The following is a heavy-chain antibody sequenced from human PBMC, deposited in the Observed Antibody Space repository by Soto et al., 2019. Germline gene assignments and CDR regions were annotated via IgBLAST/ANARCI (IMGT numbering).Heavy chain of an antibody. Sequence: GGSLRLSCAASGFTFDDYTMHWVRQAPGKGLEWVSLISWDGGSTYYADSVKGRFTISRDNSKNSLYLQMNSLRTEDTALYYCAKGGGGSGSYPYYYYGMDVWGQGTTVTVSS. CDR2: ISWDGGST. CDR3: AKGGGGSGSYPYYYYGMDV. CDR1: GFTFDDYT. D-gene: IGHD3-10*01. J-gene: IGHJ6*02. V-gene: IGHV3-43*01.